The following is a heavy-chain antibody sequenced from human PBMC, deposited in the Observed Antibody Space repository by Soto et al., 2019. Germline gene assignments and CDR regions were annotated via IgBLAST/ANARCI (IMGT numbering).Heavy chain of an antibody. CDR3: AMVLEGRNYGSGRRDYGMDV. D-gene: IGHD3-10*01. V-gene: IGHV4-34*01. CDR2: INHSGST. Sequence: SETLSLTCAVYGGSFSGYYWSWIRQPPGKGLEWIGEINHSGSTNYNPSLKSRVTISVDTSKNQFSLKLSSVTAADTAVYYCAMVLEGRNYGSGRRDYGMDVWGQGTTVTVSS. J-gene: IGHJ6*02. CDR1: GGSFSGYY.